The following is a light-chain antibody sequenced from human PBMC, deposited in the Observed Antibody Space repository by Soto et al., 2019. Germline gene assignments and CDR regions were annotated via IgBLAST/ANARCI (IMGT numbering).Light chain of an antibody. CDR2: DAS. CDR3: QQYNSYPYT. Sequence: DIQMTQSPSTLSASVGDRVTITCRASQSISSWLAWYQQKPGKAPKLLIYDASSLESGVPSRFSGSGSGTAFSLTISSLQTDEFATYDCQQYNSYPYTFGQGTKLEIK. V-gene: IGKV1-5*01. J-gene: IGKJ2*01. CDR1: QSISSW.